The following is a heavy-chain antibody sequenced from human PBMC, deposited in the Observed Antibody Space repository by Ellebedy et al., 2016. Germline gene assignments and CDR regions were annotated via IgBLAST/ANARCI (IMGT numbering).Heavy chain of an antibody. V-gene: IGHV1-18*01. D-gene: IGHD6-13*01. CDR2: ISAYNGNT. J-gene: IGHJ2*01. CDR1: GYTFTSYG. CDR3: ARDRGGIAAAGYWYFDL. Sequence: ASVKVSCKASGYTFTSYGISWVRQAPGQGLEWMGWISAYNGNTNYAQKLQGRVTMTTDTSTSTAYMELRSLRSDDTAVYYCARDRGGIAAAGYWYFDLWGRGTLVTVSS.